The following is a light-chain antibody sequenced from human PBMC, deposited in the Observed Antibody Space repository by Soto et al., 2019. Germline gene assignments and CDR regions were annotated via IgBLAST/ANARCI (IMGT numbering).Light chain of an antibody. CDR3: QKYNSAPLS. Sequence: DIQMTQSPSSLSASVGDRVTITCRASQGIINYLAWYQQQPGKAPKLLIYAASTLQSGVTSRFSGSGSGTDFTLTISGLQPEDVATYYCQKYNSAPLSFGGGTKVEIK. V-gene: IGKV1-27*01. CDR2: AAS. J-gene: IGKJ4*01. CDR1: QGIINY.